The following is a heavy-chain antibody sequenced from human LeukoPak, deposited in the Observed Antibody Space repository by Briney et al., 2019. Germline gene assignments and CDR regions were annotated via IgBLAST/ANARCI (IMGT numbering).Heavy chain of an antibody. CDR3: AKDWSHYNWNDQPYYYGMDV. Sequence: PGRSLRLSCAASGFTFSSYGMPWVRQAPGKGLEWVAVISYDGSNKYYADSVKGRFTISRDNSKNTLYLQMNSLRAEDTAVYYCAKDWSHYNWNDQPYYYGMDVWGQGTTVTVSS. CDR2: ISYDGSNK. D-gene: IGHD1-20*01. J-gene: IGHJ6*02. V-gene: IGHV3-30*18. CDR1: GFTFSSYG.